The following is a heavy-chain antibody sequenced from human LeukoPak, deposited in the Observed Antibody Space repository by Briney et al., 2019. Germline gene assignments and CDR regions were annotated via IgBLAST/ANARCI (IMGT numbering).Heavy chain of an antibody. J-gene: IGHJ4*02. CDR3: ARILVHAHGAHFDY. Sequence: GESLKISCRGSGYSFTTYWIGWVRQRPGKGLEWMGSIYPGDSDIRHSPSFRGQVTISADKSTSTAYLQWSSLKASDTAMYYCARILVHAHGAHFDYWGQGTLVTVSS. D-gene: IGHD6-13*01. CDR2: IYPGDSDI. V-gene: IGHV5-51*01. CDR1: GYSFTTYW.